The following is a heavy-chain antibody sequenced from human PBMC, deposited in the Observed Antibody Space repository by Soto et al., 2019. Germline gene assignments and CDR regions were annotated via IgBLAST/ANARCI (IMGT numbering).Heavy chain of an antibody. V-gene: IGHV5-10-1*01. CDR1: GFSLSTYW. D-gene: IGHD1-26*01. CDR3: VRHADNSAGTSHLSY. J-gene: IGHJ4*02. CDR2: IDPSDSYT. Sequence: GESLKISCAGSGFSLSTYWIAWVRQMPGKGLEWMGKIDPSDSYTTSSPSFQGHVTNASDKSMSTAHLQLSGLKAADTAMYYCVRHADNSAGTSHLSYWGQGTLVTVSS.